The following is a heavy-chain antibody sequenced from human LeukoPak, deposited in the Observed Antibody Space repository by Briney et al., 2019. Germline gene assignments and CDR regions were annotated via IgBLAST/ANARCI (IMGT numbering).Heavy chain of an antibody. D-gene: IGHD3-3*01. CDR1: GFTFSGSA. J-gene: IGHJ6*03. V-gene: IGHV3-73*01. CDR2: IRSKANSYAT. Sequence: GGSLRLSCAASGFTFSGSAMHWVRQASGKGLEWVGRIRSKANSYATAYAASVKGRFTISRDDSKNTAYLQMNSLKTEDTAVYYCTRPTNGTIFGVVIEVGLLSYYYMDVWGKGTTATVSS. CDR3: TRPTNGTIFGVVIEVGLLSYYYMDV.